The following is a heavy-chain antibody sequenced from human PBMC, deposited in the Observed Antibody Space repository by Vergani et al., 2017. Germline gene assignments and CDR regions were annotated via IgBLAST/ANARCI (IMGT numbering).Heavy chain of an antibody. D-gene: IGHD2-2*01. CDR3: ARDCGSTGCYWAIDY. V-gene: IGHV3-33*01. CDR1: GFTFSSYG. Sequence: QVQLVESGGGVVQPGRSLRLSCAASGFTFSSYGMHWVRQAPGKGLEWVAVIWYDGSNKHYADSVKGRFTISRDNSKNTLYLQMNSLRAEDTAVYYCARDCGSTGCYWAIDYWGQGTLVTVSS. CDR2: IWYDGSNK. J-gene: IGHJ4*02.